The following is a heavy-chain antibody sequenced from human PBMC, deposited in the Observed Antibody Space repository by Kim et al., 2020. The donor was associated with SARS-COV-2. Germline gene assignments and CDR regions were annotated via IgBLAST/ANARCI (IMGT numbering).Heavy chain of an antibody. CDR1: GFTVSSNY. V-gene: IGHV3-66*01. CDR2: IYSGGST. J-gene: IGHJ6*02. CDR3: ARPVMSRDGMDV. D-gene: IGHD3-16*01. Sequence: GGSLRLSCAASGFTVSSNYMSWVRQAPGKGLEWVSVIYSGGSTFYADSVKGRFTISRDNSKNTLYLQMNSLRAEDTAVYYCARPVMSRDGMDVGGQGTTVTVSS.